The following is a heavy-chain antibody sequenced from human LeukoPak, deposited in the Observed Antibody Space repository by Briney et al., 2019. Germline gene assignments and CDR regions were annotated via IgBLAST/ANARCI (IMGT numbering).Heavy chain of an antibody. CDR2: ITGSSTHI. V-gene: IGHV3-21*01. J-gene: IGHJ3*02. CDR1: GFTFSSFT. D-gene: IGHD2-15*01. CDR3: GRGGYCSGGTCYRFNAFDI. Sequence: GGSLRLSCASSGFTFSSFTMNWVRQAPGKGLEWVSSITGSSTHIYYADSVKGRFTISRDNAKDSLFLQMNSLRAEDTAVYYCGRGGYCSGGTCYRFNAFDIWGQGTTVTVSS.